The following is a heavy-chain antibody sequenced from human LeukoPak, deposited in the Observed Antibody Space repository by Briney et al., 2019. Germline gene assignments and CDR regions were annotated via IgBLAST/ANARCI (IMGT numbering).Heavy chain of an antibody. D-gene: IGHD3-3*01. J-gene: IGHJ4*02. Sequence: GGSLRLSCAASGFTFSSYAMHWVRQAPGKGLEWVAVISYDGSNKYYADSVKGRFTISRDNSKNTLYLQMNSLRAEDTAVYYCARGVYDFWSGYSYYFDYWGQGTLVTVSS. V-gene: IGHV3-30*04. CDR3: ARGVYDFWSGYSYYFDY. CDR1: GFTFSSYA. CDR2: ISYDGSNK.